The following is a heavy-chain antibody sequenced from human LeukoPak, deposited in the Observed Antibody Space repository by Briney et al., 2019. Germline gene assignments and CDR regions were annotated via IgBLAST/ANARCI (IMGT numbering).Heavy chain of an antibody. D-gene: IGHD1-26*01. Sequence: GGTLRLSCAASGFTFSSYGMSWVRQAPGKGLEWVSAISGSGGSTYYADSVKGRFTISRDNSKNTLSLQMNSLRTEDTAVYYCAKDPKSGSYSVDYFDYWGQGTLVTVSS. V-gene: IGHV3-23*01. CDR2: ISGSGGST. CDR1: GFTFSSYG. CDR3: AKDPKSGSYSVDYFDY. J-gene: IGHJ4*02.